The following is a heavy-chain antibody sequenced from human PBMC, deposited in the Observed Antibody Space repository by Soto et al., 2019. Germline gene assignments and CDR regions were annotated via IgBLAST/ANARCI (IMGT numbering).Heavy chain of an antibody. D-gene: IGHD4-17*01. CDR1: GGSFSGYY. Sequence: QVQLQQWGAGLLKPSETLSLTCAVYGGSFSGYYWSWIRQPPGKGLEWIGEINHSGSTNYNPSLKSRVTRSVDTSKNQFSLKLSSVTAADTSVYYCARKMTTVTPPGPGLTPNPPYYFDFWGQGTLVTVSS. CDR3: ARKMTTVTPPGPGLTPNPPYYFDF. CDR2: INHSGST. J-gene: IGHJ4*02. V-gene: IGHV4-34*01.